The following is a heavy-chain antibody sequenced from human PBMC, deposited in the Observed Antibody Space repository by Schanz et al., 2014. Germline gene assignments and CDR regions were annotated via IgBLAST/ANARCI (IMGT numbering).Heavy chain of an antibody. J-gene: IGHJ4*02. D-gene: IGHD3-3*01. CDR3: ARGVRIDY. CDR1: GLNFDYYG. Sequence: VQLVESGGGVVRPGESLRLSCATSGLNFDYYGMNWVRQAPGKGLEWVANIGYDGSEKYYVDSVKGRFTISRDNSKDTLYLQMSGLTPEDTAVYYCARGVRIDYWGQGTLVTVSS. V-gene: IGHV3-30*02. CDR2: IGYDGSEK.